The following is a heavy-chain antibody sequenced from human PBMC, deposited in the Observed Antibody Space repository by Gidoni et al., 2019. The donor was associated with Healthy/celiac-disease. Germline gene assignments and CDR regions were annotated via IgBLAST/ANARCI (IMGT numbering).Heavy chain of an antibody. J-gene: IGHJ6*02. D-gene: IGHD2-8*02. CDR2: ISWNSGSI. CDR1: GFPFDDYA. V-gene: IGHV3-9*01. CDR3: AKDLTGGVYYYGMDV. Sequence: EVQLVESGGGLVQPGRSRSLSCSAPGFPFDDYAMHWVRQAPGKGLEWFSGISWNSGSIGYADSVKGRFTISRDNAKNSLYLQMNSLRAEDTALYYCAKDLTGGVYYYGMDVWGQGTTVTVSS.